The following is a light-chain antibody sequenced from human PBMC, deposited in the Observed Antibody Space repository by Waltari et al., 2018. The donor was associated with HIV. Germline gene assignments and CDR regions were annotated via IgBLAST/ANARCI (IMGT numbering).Light chain of an antibody. Sequence: QSALTQPASVSGSPGQSITISCTGTTSDIGESNSVSWFHHHPAEAPKLIIFEVSNRPAGVSTRFSGSKSGYTASLTVAGLQPEDEADYYCSSYTNKDTWVFGGGTKLTVL. CDR3: SSYTNKDTWV. V-gene: IGLV2-14*01. CDR1: TSDIGESNS. J-gene: IGLJ3*02. CDR2: EVS.